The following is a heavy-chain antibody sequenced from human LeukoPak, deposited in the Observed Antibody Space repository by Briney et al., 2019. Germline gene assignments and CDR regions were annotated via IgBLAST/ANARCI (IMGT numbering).Heavy chain of an antibody. Sequence: ASVKVSCKASGYTFTSYGITWMRQAPGQGLGWMGWISANNGDTDYPQKFQGRVTMTTDTYTTAAYMELRSLRSDDTAVYYCARDENVEMATITFGVWGQGTLVTVSS. V-gene: IGHV1-18*01. J-gene: IGHJ4*02. CDR2: ISANNGDT. D-gene: IGHD5-24*01. CDR3: ARDENVEMATITFGV. CDR1: GYTFTSYG.